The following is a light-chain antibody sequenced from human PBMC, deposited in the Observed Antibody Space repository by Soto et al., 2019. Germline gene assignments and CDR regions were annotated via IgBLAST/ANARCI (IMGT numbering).Light chain of an antibody. J-gene: IGLJ7*01. CDR3: QSYDSSLRAV. CDR2: GNS. V-gene: IGLV1-40*01. CDR1: SSNIGAGYD. Sequence: QSVLTQPPSASGAPGQRVTISCTGSSSNIGAGYDVHWYQQLPATAPKLLIYGNSNRPSGVPDRFSGSKSGTSASLAITGLQAEDEADYYCQSYDSSLRAVFGGGTQLTVL.